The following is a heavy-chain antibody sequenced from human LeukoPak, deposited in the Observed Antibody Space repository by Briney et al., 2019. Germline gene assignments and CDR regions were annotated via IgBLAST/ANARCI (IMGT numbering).Heavy chain of an antibody. V-gene: IGHV3-33*01. CDR3: ARAQWELPMDY. J-gene: IGHJ4*02. Sequence: GGSLRLSCAASGFTFSSYGMHWVRQAPGNGLEWVAVIWYDGSNKYYADSVKGRFTISRDNSKNTLYLQMNSLRAEDTAVYYCARAQWELPMDYWGQGTLVTVSS. CDR1: GFTFSSYG. D-gene: IGHD1-26*01. CDR2: IWYDGSNK.